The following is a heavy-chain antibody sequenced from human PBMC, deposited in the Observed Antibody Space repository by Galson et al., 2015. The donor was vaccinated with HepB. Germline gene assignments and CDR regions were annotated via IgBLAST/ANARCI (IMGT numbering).Heavy chain of an antibody. CDR3: ATHAGDWSYYFDY. J-gene: IGHJ4*02. V-gene: IGHV3-33*08. CDR1: GFTFSNYG. Sequence: SLRLSCAASGFTFSNYGMHWVRQAPGKGLEWVAVIWSDGNNKYYADSVKGRFTISRDNSKNTLYLQMNSLRAEDTAVYYCATHAGDWSYYFDYWGQGTLVTVSS. D-gene: IGHD3/OR15-3a*01. CDR2: IWSDGNNK.